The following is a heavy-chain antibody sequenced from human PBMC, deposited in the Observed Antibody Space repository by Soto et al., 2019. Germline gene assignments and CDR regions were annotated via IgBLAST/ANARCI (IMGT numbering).Heavy chain of an antibody. CDR2: ISGSGGST. CDR3: AKVSQHNRVPAALLGHNYYFDY. V-gene: IGHV3-23*01. CDR1: GFTFSSYA. J-gene: IGHJ4*02. D-gene: IGHD2-2*01. Sequence: GGSLRLSCAASGFTFSSYAMSWVRQAPGKGLEWVSAISGSGGSTYYADSVKGRFTISRDNSKNTLYLQMNSLRAEDTAVYYCAKVSQHNRVPAALLGHNYYFDYWGQGTLVTVSS.